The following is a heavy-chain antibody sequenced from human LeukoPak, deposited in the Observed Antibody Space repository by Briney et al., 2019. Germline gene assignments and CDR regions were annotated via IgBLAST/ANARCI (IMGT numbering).Heavy chain of an antibody. J-gene: IGHJ3*02. CDR3: AGEQAYCGADCPLAFDI. Sequence: PSETLSLTCTVSGGSISSYYWTWIRQPPGKGLEWIGYIYYSGSTSYNPSLKSRVTISLDTSKNQFSLKLSSVTAADTAVYYCAGEQAYCGADCPLAFDIWGQGTMVTVSS. V-gene: IGHV4-59*01. CDR2: IYYSGST. D-gene: IGHD2-21*01. CDR1: GGSISSYY.